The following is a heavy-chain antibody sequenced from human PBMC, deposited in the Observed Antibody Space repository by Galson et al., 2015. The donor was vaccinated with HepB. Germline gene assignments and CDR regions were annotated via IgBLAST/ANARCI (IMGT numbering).Heavy chain of an antibody. CDR3: AKDFILIGFDI. V-gene: IGHV3-30-3*02. J-gene: IGHJ3*02. Sequence: MHWVRQAPGKGLEWVALISHDGGNKYYADSFKGRVAISRDNVNNTVYLQMNSLRAEDTAVYYCAKDFILIGFDIWGQGSLVIVSS. CDR2: ISHDGGNK.